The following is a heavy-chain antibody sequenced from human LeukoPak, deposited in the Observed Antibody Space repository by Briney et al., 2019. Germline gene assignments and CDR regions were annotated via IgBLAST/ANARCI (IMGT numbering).Heavy chain of an antibody. CDR3: ARLGGTYDFDY. D-gene: IGHD1-26*01. V-gene: IGHV4-59*08. CDR2: IYYSGST. Sequence: SEALSLTCTVSGGSINSYYWSWIRQPPGKGLEWIGYIYYSGSTNYNPSLKSRVTISVDTSKNQFSLKLSSVTAADTAVYYCARLGGTYDFDYWGQGTLVTVSS. CDR1: GGSINSYY. J-gene: IGHJ4*02.